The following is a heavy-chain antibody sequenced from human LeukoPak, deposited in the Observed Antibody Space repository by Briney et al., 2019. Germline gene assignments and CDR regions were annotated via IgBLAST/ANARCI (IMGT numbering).Heavy chain of an antibody. CDR2: LNPNSGGT. Sequence: ASVKVACKAPGYTFTGYYMHWVRQAPGQGLEWMGRLNPNSGGTNSAQKFQGRVTMTRDTSISTAYMELSGLRSDDTAVYFCARGPYCSGGSCYSGLDYWGQGTLVTVSS. J-gene: IGHJ4*02. CDR1: GYTFTGYY. D-gene: IGHD2-15*01. CDR3: ARGPYCSGGSCYSGLDY. V-gene: IGHV1-2*06.